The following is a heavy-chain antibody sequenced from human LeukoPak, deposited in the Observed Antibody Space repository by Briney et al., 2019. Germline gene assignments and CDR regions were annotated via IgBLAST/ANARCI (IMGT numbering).Heavy chain of an antibody. CDR3: ARRIIVATIDY. V-gene: IGHV4-39*01. CDR2: IYYSGST. Sequence: SETLSLTCNAFGGSLSSSNHYWAWIRQPPGKGLEWIGSIYYSGSTYINPSLKSRVTISADTPKNQFSLKMSSVTAADTAVYYCARRIIVATIDYWGQGILVTVSS. D-gene: IGHD5-12*01. J-gene: IGHJ4*02. CDR1: GGSLSSSNHY.